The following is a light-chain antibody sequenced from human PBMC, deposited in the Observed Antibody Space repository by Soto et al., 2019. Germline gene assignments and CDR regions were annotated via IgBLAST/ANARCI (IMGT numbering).Light chain of an antibody. CDR2: DVS. Sequence: QSVLTQPASVSGSPGQSITISCTGTSSDVGGYNYVSWYQQHPGKAPKLMISDVSNRPSGVSNRFSGSKSGNTASLTISGLQTEDEADYCSSYTTSRTYVFGTGTKVTVL. J-gene: IGLJ1*01. CDR1: SSDVGGYNY. CDR3: SSYTTSRTYV. V-gene: IGLV2-14*01.